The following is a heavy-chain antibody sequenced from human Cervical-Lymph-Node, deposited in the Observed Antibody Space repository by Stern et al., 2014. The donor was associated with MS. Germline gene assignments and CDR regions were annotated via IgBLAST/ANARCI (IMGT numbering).Heavy chain of an antibody. CDR1: GYTFTTYH. CDR3: QRDCYDISGYYQDPPRDY. D-gene: IGHD3-22*01. Sequence: QDQLEQSGAEVKKPGASVRVSCTTSGYTFTTYHINWVRQAAGQGLEWMGWMNHKSAKTGLAEKFQGRLTLTRNTSISTAYMEMNNLRTDDTAVYYCQRDCYDISGYYQDPPRDYGGQGTRVTGSS. V-gene: IGHV1-8*01. CDR2: MNHKSAKT. J-gene: IGHJ4*02.